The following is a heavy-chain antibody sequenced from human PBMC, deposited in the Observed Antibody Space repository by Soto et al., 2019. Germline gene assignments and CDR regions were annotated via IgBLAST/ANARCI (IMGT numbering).Heavy chain of an antibody. D-gene: IGHD3-3*01. Sequence: EVQLVESGGGLVQPGGSLRLSCAASGFTVSSNYMSWVRQAPGKGLEWVSVSYSGGSTYYADSVQGRFTISRDNSKNKRYSQMNSRRAEDTAVYYWARATGDDFWSGDTPNWFDPWGQGTLGTVTS. J-gene: IGHJ5*02. V-gene: IGHV3-66*01. CDR3: ARATGDDFWSGDTPNWFDP. CDR2: SYSGGST. CDR1: GFTVSSNY.